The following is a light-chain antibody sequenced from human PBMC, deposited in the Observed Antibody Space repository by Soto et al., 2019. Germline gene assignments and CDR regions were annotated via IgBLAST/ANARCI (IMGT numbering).Light chain of an antibody. CDR2: AAS. J-gene: IGKJ4*01. CDR3: QQTYRTPLT. V-gene: IGKV1-39*01. Sequence: DIQMTQSPSTLSASVGDRVTITCRASQSISSWLAWYQQKPGKAPKLLIYAASSLHSGVPSRFSGSGSGTDFTLTISSLQPEDCATYSCQQTYRTPLTFGGGTKVDI. CDR1: QSISSW.